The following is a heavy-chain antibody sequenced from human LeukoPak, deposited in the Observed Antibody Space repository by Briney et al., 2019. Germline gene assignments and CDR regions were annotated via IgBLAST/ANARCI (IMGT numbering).Heavy chain of an antibody. CDR3: AKDGTFWCFDH. V-gene: IGHV3-74*01. D-gene: IGHD2-8*02. CDR2: IKTDGSIT. J-gene: IGHJ4*02. Sequence: SGGSLRLSCAASGFSFSVYWMHWVRQAPGKGPVWVSRIKTDGSITDYADFVKGRFTISRDKSMSTLYLQMNSLRPEDTAVYYCAKDGTFWCFDHWGQGTLVTVSS. CDR1: GFSFSVYW.